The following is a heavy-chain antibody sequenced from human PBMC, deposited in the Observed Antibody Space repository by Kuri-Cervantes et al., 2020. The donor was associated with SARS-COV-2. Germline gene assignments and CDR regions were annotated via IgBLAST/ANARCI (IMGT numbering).Heavy chain of an antibody. CDR3: AIAVDGSGSRVRYYYYGMDV. Sequence: SETLSLTYAVYGGSFSGYYWSWIRQPPGKGLEWIGEINHSGSTNYNPSLKSRVTISVDTSKNQFSLKLSSVTAADTAVYYCAIAVDGSGSRVRYYYYGMDVWGQGTTVTVSS. V-gene: IGHV4-34*01. D-gene: IGHD3-10*01. CDR2: INHSGST. CDR1: GGSFSGYY. J-gene: IGHJ6*02.